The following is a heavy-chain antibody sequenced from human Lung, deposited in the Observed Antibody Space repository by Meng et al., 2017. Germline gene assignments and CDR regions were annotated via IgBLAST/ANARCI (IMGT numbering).Heavy chain of an antibody. CDR3: ARGPTTMAHDFDY. J-gene: IGHJ4*02. CDR1: GGSISSSNYY. CDR2: IYNSGST. V-gene: IGHV4-30-4*01. D-gene: IGHD4-11*01. Sequence: QVQLQGSGPGLVKPSQTLSLTCTVSGGSISSSNYYWSWIRQPPGKGLEWSGHIYNSGSTYYNPSLKSRITISVDTSQNNLSLKLSSVTAADSAVYYCARGPTTMAHDFDYWGQGTLVTVSS.